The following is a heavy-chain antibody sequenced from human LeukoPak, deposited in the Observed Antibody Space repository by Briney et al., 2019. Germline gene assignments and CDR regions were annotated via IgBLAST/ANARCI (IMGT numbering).Heavy chain of an antibody. CDR2: IYYSGST. J-gene: IGHJ3*02. V-gene: IGHV4-59*01. CDR1: GGSISSYY. Sequence: KPSETLSLTCTVSGGSISSYYWSWIRQPPGKGLEGIGYIYYSGSTNYNPSLKSRVTISVDTSKNQFSLKLSSVTAADTAVYYCATIAAKVRGAFDIWGQGTMVTVSS. CDR3: ATIAAKVRGAFDI. D-gene: IGHD6-13*01.